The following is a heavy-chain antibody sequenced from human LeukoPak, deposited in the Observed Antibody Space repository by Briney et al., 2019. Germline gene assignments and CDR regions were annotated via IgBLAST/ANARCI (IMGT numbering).Heavy chain of an antibody. D-gene: IGHD6-19*01. CDR3: ARDGYSSGWEVE. CDR1: GFTFSSYS. V-gene: IGHV3-21*01. CDR2: ISSSSSYI. Sequence: GGSLRLSCAASGFTFSSYSMNWVRQAPGKGLEWVSSISSSSSYIYYADSVKGRFTISRDNAKNSLYLQMNSLRAEDTAVYYCARDGYSSGWEVEWSQGTLVTVSS. J-gene: IGHJ4*02.